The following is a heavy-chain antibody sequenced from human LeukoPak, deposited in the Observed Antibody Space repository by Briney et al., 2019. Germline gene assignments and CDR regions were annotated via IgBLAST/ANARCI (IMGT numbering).Heavy chain of an antibody. J-gene: IGHJ4*02. CDR1: GYTFTGYY. CDR3: ARDLHYYDSSGYPDY. CDR2: INPNSGGT. V-gene: IGHV1-2*02. Sequence: PWASVTVSCKASGYTFTGYYMHWVRQAPGQGLEWMGWINPNSGGTNYAQKSQGRVTMTRDTSISTAYMELSRLRSDDTAVYYCARDLHYYDSSGYPDYWGQGTLVTVSS. D-gene: IGHD3-22*01.